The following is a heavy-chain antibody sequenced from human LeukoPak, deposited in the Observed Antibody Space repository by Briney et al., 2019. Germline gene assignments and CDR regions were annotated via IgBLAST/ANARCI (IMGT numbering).Heavy chain of an antibody. Sequence: PGGSLRLSCAASGFTFSSYAMSWVRQAPGKGLEWVSAISGSGGSTYYADSVKGRFTISRDNSKNTLYLQMNSLRAEDTAVYYCARDGPQTYYYDSSGYYRYYYYGMDVWGQGTTVTVSS. CDR3: ARDGPQTYYYDSSGYYRYYYYGMDV. CDR1: GFTFSSYA. J-gene: IGHJ6*02. CDR2: ISGSGGST. V-gene: IGHV3-23*01. D-gene: IGHD3-22*01.